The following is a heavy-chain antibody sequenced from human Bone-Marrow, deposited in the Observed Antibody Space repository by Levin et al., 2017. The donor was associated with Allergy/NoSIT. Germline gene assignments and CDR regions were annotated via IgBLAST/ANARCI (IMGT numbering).Heavy chain of an antibody. V-gene: IGHV3-23*01. CDR3: AKDPKSPDAFDL. CDR1: GFTFSSYA. J-gene: IGHJ3*01. Sequence: GGSLRLSCAASGFTFSSYAMSWVRQAPGKGLEWLSAISGNGVSTFYADSVKGRFTISRDNSKNTVSLQMNSLGAEDTAIYYCAKDPKSPDAFDLWGQGTMVTVSS. CDR2: ISGNGVST.